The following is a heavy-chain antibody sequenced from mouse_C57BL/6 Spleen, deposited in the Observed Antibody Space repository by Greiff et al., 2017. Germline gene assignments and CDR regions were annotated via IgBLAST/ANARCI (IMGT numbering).Heavy chain of an antibody. J-gene: IGHJ3*01. CDR3: AREGAAQALFAY. D-gene: IGHD3-2*02. Sequence: VKLQESGAELVKPGASVKLSCKASGYTFTSYWMHWVKQRPGQGLEWIGMIHPNSGSTNYNEKFKSKATLTVDKSSSTAYMQLSSLTSEDSAVYYCAREGAAQALFAYWGQGTLVTVSA. V-gene: IGHV1-64*01. CDR2: IHPNSGST. CDR1: GYTFTSYW.